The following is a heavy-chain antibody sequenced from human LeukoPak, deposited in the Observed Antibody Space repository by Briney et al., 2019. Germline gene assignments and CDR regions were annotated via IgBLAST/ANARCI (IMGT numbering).Heavy chain of an antibody. J-gene: IGHJ6*02. V-gene: IGHV3-30-3*01. Sequence: PGGSLRLSCAASGFTFSSYAMHWVRQAPGKGLEWVAVISYDGSNKYYADSVKGRFTISRDNSKNTLYLQMNRLRAGDTAVYYCARADDFWSGQGVYYYYGMDVWGQGTTVTVSS. CDR1: GFTFSSYA. D-gene: IGHD3-3*01. CDR2: ISYDGSNK. CDR3: ARADDFWSGQGVYYYYGMDV.